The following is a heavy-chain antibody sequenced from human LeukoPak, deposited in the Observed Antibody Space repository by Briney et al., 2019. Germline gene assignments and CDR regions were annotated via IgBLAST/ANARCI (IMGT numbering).Heavy chain of an antibody. V-gene: IGHV4-59*08. J-gene: IGHJ5*02. D-gene: IGHD2-2*01. CDR1: GGSISSYY. CDR2: IYYSGST. Sequence: KTSETLSLTCTVSGGSISSYYWSWIRQPPGKRLEWIGYIYYSGSTNYNPSLKSRVTISVDTSKNQFSLKLSSVTAADTAVYYCARLNRYCSSTSCYHWFDPWGQGTLVTVSS. CDR3: ARLNRYCSSTSCYHWFDP.